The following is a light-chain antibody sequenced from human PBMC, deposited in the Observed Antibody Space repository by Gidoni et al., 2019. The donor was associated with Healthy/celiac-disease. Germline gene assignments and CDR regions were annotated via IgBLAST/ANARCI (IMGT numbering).Light chain of an antibody. CDR3: QVWDSSSDLVV. V-gene: IGLV3-21*04. CDR2: YDS. CDR1: NIGSKS. J-gene: IGLJ2*01. Sequence: SYVLTQPPSVSVAPGKTARITCGGNNIGSKSVHWYQQKPGQAPVLVIYYDSDRPSGIPERFSGSNSVNTATLTISRVEAGDEADYYCQVWDSSSDLVVFGGGTKLTVL.